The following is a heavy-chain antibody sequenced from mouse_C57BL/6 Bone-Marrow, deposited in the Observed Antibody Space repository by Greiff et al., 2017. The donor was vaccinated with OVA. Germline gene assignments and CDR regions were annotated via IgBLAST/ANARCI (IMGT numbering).Heavy chain of an antibody. V-gene: IGHV5-9-1*02. Sequence: EVMLVESGEGLVKPGGSLKLSCAASGFTFSSYAMSWVRQTPEKRLGWVAYISSGGDYIYYADTVKGRFTISRDNARNTLYLQMSSLKSEDTAMYYCTRGTVYFDYWGQGTTLTVSS. CDR1: GFTFSSYA. CDR2: ISSGGDYI. D-gene: IGHD4-1*01. J-gene: IGHJ2*01. CDR3: TRGTVYFDY.